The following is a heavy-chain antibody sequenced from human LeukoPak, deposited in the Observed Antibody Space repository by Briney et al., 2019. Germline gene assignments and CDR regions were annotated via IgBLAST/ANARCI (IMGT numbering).Heavy chain of an antibody. J-gene: IGHJ6*03. CDR2: ISTVSTYT. D-gene: IGHD6-25*01. V-gene: IGHV3-21*06. CDR3: ARDGSGFYYYYYMDV. CDR1: GFTFTDYS. Sequence: GGSLRLSCAASGFTFTDYSMTWVRQAPGKGPEWVASISTVSTYTFYSDSMKGRCSITRDNAKNMLYLQMSSLSAEDTAVYYCARDGSGFYYYYYMDVWGSGTTVTVSS.